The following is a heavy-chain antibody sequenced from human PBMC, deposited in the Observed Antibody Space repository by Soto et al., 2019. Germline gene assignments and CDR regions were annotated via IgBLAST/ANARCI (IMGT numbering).Heavy chain of an antibody. D-gene: IGHD3-3*01. Sequence: PGGSLRLPCAASGFTFSSYAMSWGRQAPGKGLEWVSAISGSGGSTYYADSVEGRFTISRDNSKNTLYLQMNSLRAEDTAVYYCAKRPSDFFPIDFWGQGTLVTVSS. V-gene: IGHV3-23*01. CDR3: AKRPSDFFPIDF. J-gene: IGHJ4*02. CDR2: ISGSGGST. CDR1: GFTFSSYA.